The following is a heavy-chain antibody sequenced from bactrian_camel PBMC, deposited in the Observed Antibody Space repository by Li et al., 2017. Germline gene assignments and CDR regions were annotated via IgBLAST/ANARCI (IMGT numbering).Heavy chain of an antibody. Sequence: QLVESGGGSVQPGGSLRLSCVAPGFTFRGKCMGWFRQAPGKEREEIAAIDSGGRSTFADSVKGRFTISRDNAKNTLYLQLNSLKTEDTAMYYCDIGDVRVPYPPRGQGTQVTVS. J-gene: IGHJ4*01. CDR2: IDSGGRS. V-gene: IGHV3S67*01. D-gene: IGHD1*01. CDR1: GFTFRGKC. CDR3: DIGDVRVPYPP.